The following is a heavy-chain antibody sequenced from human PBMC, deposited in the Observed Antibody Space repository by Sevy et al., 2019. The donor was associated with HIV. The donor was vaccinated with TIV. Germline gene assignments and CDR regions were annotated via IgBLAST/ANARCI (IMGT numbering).Heavy chain of an antibody. Sequence: GGSLRLSCAASGFAFSDYAMHWVRQVPGKGLEWVSGISWNSGAIGYADSVKGRFTISRDNSKNTLYLQMNSLRAEDTALYYCAKDIDSSGYYYFDYWGQGTLVTVSS. V-gene: IGHV3-9*01. CDR1: GFAFSDYA. CDR2: ISWNSGAI. D-gene: IGHD6-19*01. CDR3: AKDIDSSGYYYFDY. J-gene: IGHJ4*02.